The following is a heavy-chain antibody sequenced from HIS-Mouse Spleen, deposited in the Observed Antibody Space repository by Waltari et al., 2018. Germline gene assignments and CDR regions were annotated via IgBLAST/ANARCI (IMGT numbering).Heavy chain of an antibody. V-gene: IGHV4-39*07. J-gene: IGHJ2*01. CDR1: GGPISRSSSY. D-gene: IGHD6-13*01. CDR3: AREIPYSSSWYDWYFDL. CDR2: NYYSGST. Sequence: QLQMQESGPGLVTPSETLSLTCTVSGGPISRSSSYWGWIRPPPGKGLEWIGSNYYSGSTYYNPSLKSRVTISVDTSKNQFSLKLSSVTAADTAVYYCAREIPYSSSWYDWYFDLWGRGTLVTVSS.